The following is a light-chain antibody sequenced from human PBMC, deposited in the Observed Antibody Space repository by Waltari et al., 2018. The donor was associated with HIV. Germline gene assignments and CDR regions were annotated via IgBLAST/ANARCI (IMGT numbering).Light chain of an antibody. V-gene: IGKV1-33*01. Sequence: DIQMTQSPSSLSASVGDRFTITCQASQDISIYLNWYQQKPGKAPKLLIYGASYLETGVPSRFSGGGSGTDFTFTISSLQPADIATYYCQQYDDVPVTFGPGTKLEIK. CDR2: GAS. CDR3: QQYDDVPVT. CDR1: QDISIY. J-gene: IGKJ3*01.